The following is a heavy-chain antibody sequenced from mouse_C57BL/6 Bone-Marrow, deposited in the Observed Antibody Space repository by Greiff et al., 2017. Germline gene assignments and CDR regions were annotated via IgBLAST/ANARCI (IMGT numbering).Heavy chain of an antibody. CDR1: GYSFTDYN. V-gene: IGHV1-39*01. CDR2: INPNYGTT. CDR3: ARSKKGLRSAWFAY. D-gene: IGHD1-1*01. Sequence: EVKLQQSGPELVKPGASVKISCKASGYSFTDYNMNWVKQSNGKSLEWIGVINPNYGTTSYNQKFKGKATLTVDQSSSTAYMQLNSLTSEDSAVXYGARSKKGLRSAWFAYWGQGTLVTVSA. J-gene: IGHJ3*01.